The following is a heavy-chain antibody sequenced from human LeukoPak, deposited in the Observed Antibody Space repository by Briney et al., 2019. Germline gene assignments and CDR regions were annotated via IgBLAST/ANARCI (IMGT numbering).Heavy chain of an antibody. J-gene: IGHJ6*03. Sequence: GGSLRLSCAASGFTFSSYAMSWVRQAPGKGLEWVSVISGSGGSTYYADSVKGRFTISRDKYKNTLYLQMNSLRAEDTAVYYCAKMGAVTTHYYYYYMDVWGKGTTVTVSS. CDR2: ISGSGGST. CDR3: AKMGAVTTHYYYYYMDV. D-gene: IGHD4-17*01. V-gene: IGHV3-23*01. CDR1: GFTFSSYA.